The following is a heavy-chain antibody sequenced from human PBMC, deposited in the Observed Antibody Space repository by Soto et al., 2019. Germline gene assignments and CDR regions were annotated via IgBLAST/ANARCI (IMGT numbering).Heavy chain of an antibody. CDR1: GFTFSNAW. V-gene: IGHV3-15*01. J-gene: IGHJ4*02. CDR3: IHGSGWYDY. Sequence: EVQLVESGGGLVKPGGSLRLSCAASGFTFSNAWMSWVRQGPGKGLEWVGLIKSKTYGETTDYSAPVEGRFTISRDDSKNTLYLQLNSLKNEDTAVYYCIHGSGWYDYWGQGTLVTVSS. CDR2: IKSKTYGETT. D-gene: IGHD6-19*01.